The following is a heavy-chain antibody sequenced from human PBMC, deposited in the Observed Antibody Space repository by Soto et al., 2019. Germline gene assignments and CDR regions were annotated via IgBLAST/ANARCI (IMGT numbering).Heavy chain of an antibody. CDR2: IYYSGST. J-gene: IGHJ5*02. D-gene: IGHD4-17*01. V-gene: IGHV4-31*03. CDR3: AGKKGDDYGDYYWFDP. Sequence: QMQLQESGPGLVKPSQTLSLTCTVSGGSISSGGYYWSWIRQHPGKGREWIGYIYYSGSTYYNPSLKSRVTISVDTSKNQFSLKLSSVTAADTAVYYCAGKKGDDYGDYYWFDPWGQVTLVTVSS. CDR1: GGSISSGGYY.